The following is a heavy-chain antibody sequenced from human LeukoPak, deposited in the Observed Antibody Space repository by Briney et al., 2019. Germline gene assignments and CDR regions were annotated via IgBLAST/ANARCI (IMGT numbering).Heavy chain of an antibody. Sequence: PSETLSLTCTVSGGSISSYYWSWIRQPAGKGLEWIGEINHSGSTSYNPSLKSRVTISVETSKSQFSLKLTSMTAADTAVYFCARHLAVAGSSDYWGQGILVTVSS. D-gene: IGHD6-19*01. CDR1: GGSISSYY. CDR2: INHSGST. V-gene: IGHV4-34*01. CDR3: ARHLAVAGSSDY. J-gene: IGHJ4*02.